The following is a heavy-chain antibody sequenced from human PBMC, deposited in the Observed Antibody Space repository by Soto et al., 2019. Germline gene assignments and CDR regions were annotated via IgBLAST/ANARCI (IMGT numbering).Heavy chain of an antibody. D-gene: IGHD1-20*01. J-gene: IGHJ5*02. Sequence: LVKVSCKASGGTFSSYAISWVRQAPGQGLEWMGGIIPIFGTANYAQKFQGRVTITADESTSTAYMELSSLRSEDTAVYYCARDSGITGTTLEFDPWGQGTLVTVSS. V-gene: IGHV1-69*13. CDR2: IIPIFGTA. CDR1: GGTFSSYA. CDR3: ARDSGITGTTLEFDP.